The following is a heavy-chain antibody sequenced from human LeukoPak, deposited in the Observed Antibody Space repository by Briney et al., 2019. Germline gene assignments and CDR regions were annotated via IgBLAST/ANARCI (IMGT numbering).Heavy chain of an antibody. CDR1: GYTFTSYD. Sequence: ASVKVSCKASGYTFTSYDINWVRQSTGQGLEWMGWMNPNSGNTGYAQKFQGRVTMTRNTSISTAYMELSSLRAEDTAVYYCAKGDRQLGLLGGWFDPWGQGTLVTVSS. D-gene: IGHD6-13*01. J-gene: IGHJ5*02. V-gene: IGHV1-8*01. CDR2: MNPNSGNT. CDR3: AKGDRQLGLLGGWFDP.